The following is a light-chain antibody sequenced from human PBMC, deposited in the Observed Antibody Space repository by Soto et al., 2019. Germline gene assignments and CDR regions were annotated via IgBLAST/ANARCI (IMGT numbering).Light chain of an antibody. J-gene: IGLJ2*01. V-gene: IGLV3-21*04. Sequence: SYELTQPPSVSVAPGKTARITCGGNNIGSKSVHWYQQKPGQAPVLVIYYDSDRPPGIPERFSGSNSVNTATLTISRVEAGDEADYYCQVWDSSSDHVVFGGGTKLTVL. CDR2: YDS. CDR3: QVWDSSSDHVV. CDR1: NIGSKS.